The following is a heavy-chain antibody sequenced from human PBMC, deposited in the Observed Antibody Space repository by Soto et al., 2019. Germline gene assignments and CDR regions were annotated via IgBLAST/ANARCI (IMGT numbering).Heavy chain of an antibody. CDR3: ARGPDLGWD. V-gene: IGHV4-4*02. CDR1: GGSISSSHW. CDR2: IYHSGTT. Sequence: QVQLQESGPGLVKPSGTLSLTCAVSGGSISSSHWWSWVRQPPGKGLEWIGEIYHSGTTNYNPSLKSRLNTSIEKSKTQISLILRSVTAADTAVYYCARGPDLGWDWGQGTLVTVSS. J-gene: IGHJ4*02. D-gene: IGHD7-27*01.